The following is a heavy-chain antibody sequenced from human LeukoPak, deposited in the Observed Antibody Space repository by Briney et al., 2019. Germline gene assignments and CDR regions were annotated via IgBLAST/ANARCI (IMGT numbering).Heavy chain of an antibody. V-gene: IGHV1-69*13. Sequence: SVKVSCKASGYTFTSYGISWVRQAPGQGLEWMGGIIPIFGTANYAQKFQGRVTITADESTSTAYMELSSLRSEDTAVYYCARDRDYYGSGSYGDWFDPWGQGTLVTVSS. J-gene: IGHJ5*02. CDR3: ARDRDYYGSGSYGDWFDP. CDR2: IIPIFGTA. CDR1: GYTFTSYG. D-gene: IGHD3-10*01.